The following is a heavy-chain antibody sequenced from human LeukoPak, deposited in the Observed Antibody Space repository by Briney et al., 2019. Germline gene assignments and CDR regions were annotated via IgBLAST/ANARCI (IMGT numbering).Heavy chain of an antibody. CDR2: IGTGVSYT. D-gene: IGHD3-10*01. J-gene: IGHJ4*02. CDR1: GFSFSDYY. CDR3: ARGPLWSYRFEY. V-gene: IGHV3-11*05. Sequence: PGGSLRLSCAASGFSFSDYYMTWIRQAPGKGLEWVSYIGTGVSYTNYVASVKGRFTISRDDGKNSLYLQMNSLRAEDTAVYYCARGPLWSYRFEYWGQGTLVTVSS.